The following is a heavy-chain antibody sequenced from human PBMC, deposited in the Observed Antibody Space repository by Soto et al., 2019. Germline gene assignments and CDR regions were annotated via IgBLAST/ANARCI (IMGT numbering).Heavy chain of an antibody. CDR2: IIPIFGTA. J-gene: IGHJ4*02. CDR3: TNSYYYDSSGSQTLGY. D-gene: IGHD3-22*01. Sequence: QVQLVQSGAEVKKPGSSVKVSCKASGGTFSSYAISWVRQAPGQGLEWMGGIIPIFGTANYAQKFQGRVMITADESTSTAYMELSSLRSEDTAVYYCTNSYYYDSSGSQTLGYWGQGTLVTVSS. V-gene: IGHV1-69*01. CDR1: GGTFSSYA.